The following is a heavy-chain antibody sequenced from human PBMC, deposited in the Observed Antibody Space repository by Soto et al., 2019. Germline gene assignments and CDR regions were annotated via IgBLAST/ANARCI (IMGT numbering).Heavy chain of an antibody. V-gene: IGHV1-69*01. D-gene: IGHD3-22*01. J-gene: IGHJ4*02. CDR2: IVPIFGTA. CDR3: TSHYYDSSGYPHYFDY. CDR1: GGTFSSYA. Sequence: QVQLVQSGAEVKKPGSSVKVSCKASGGTFSSYAISWVRQAPGQGLEWMGGIVPIFGTANYAQKFQGRVTITADESTSTAYMELSSLRSEDTAVYYCTSHYYDSSGYPHYFDYWGQGTLVTVSS.